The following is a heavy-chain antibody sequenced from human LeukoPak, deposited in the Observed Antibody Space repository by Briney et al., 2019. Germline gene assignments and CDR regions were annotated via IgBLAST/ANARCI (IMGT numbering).Heavy chain of an antibody. CDR2: IYYTGST. CDR3: ARLIRMIAFGGVIRDSYYYYYMDV. V-gene: IGHV4-59*11. J-gene: IGHJ6*03. Sequence: SETLSLTCTVSGGSISSHYWSWIRQPPGKGLEWIGYIYYTGSTNYNPSLKSRVTISVDTSKNQFSLKVSSVTAADTAVYYCARLIRMIAFGGVIRDSYYYYYMDVWGKGTTVTVSS. D-gene: IGHD3-16*02. CDR1: GGSISSHY.